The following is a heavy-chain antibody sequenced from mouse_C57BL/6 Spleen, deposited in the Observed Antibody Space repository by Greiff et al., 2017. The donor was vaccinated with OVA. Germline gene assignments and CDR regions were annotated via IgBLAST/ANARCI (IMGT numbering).Heavy chain of an antibody. Sequence: LVESGAELMKPGASVKLSCKASGYTFTGYWIEWVKQRPGHGLEWIGEILPGSGGTNYNAKFKGKATLTADTSSTTAYMQLSSLTTEDTAIYYCAKCHYYYGKDYWGQGTTLTVSS. CDR3: AKCHYYYGKDY. CDR1: GYTFTGYW. D-gene: IGHD6-1*01. V-gene: IGHV1-9*01. CDR2: ILPGSGGT. J-gene: IGHJ4*01.